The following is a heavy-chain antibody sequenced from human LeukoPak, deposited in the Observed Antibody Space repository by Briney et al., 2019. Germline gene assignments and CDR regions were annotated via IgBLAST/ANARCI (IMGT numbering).Heavy chain of an antibody. V-gene: IGHV3-30*04. CDR2: ISFDGTDA. Sequence: HPGGSLRLSCAASGFTFSSYAIHWVRQAPGKGLEWVAVISFDGTDAFYADSVKGRFTISRDNAKNSLYLQMNSLRAEDMALYYCAKAYCSGGSCYDAFDIWGQGTMVTVSS. CDR1: GFTFSSYA. J-gene: IGHJ3*02. CDR3: AKAYCSGGSCYDAFDI. D-gene: IGHD2-15*01.